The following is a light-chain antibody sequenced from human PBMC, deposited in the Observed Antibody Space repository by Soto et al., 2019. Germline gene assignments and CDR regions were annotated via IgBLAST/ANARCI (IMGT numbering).Light chain of an antibody. Sequence: EIVLTQSPATLSLSPGERATLSCRASQTVGSYLAWFRQTPGQAPRLLIYDTSIRATGIPARFSGSGSGTDFTLTISSLEPEDFAVYYCQQRSNSWTFGQGTKVDIK. CDR2: DTS. J-gene: IGKJ1*01. V-gene: IGKV3-11*01. CDR1: QTVGSY. CDR3: QQRSNSWT.